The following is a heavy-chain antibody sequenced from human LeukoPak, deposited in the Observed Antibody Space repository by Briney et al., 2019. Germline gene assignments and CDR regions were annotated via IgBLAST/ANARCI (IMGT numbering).Heavy chain of an antibody. Sequence: ASVKVSCKASGYTFTGYYMHWVRQAPGQGLEWMGRINPNSGGTNSAQKFQGRVTMTRDTSITTAYTELSSLRFDDTAVYYCARAYGSGSYFAFDIWGQGTMVTVSS. V-gene: IGHV1-2*06. J-gene: IGHJ3*02. CDR1: GYTFTGYY. CDR3: ARAYGSGSYFAFDI. D-gene: IGHD3-10*01. CDR2: INPNSGGT.